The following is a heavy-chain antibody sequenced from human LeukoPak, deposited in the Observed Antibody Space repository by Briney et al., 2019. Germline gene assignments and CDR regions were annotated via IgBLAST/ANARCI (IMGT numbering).Heavy chain of an antibody. J-gene: IGHJ4*02. CDR3: ARVGYYGSGSYYNRDRFDY. V-gene: IGHV1-69*04. D-gene: IGHD3-10*01. Sequence: SVKVSCKASGGTFSSYAISWVRQAPGQGLEWMVRIIPILGIANYAQKFQGRVTITADKSTSPAYMELSSLRSEDTAVYYCARVGYYGSGSYYNRDRFDYWGQGTLVTVSS. CDR2: IIPILGIA. CDR1: GGTFSSYA.